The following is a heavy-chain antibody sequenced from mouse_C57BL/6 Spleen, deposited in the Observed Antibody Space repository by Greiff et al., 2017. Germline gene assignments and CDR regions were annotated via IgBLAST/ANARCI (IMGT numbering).Heavy chain of an antibody. CDR3: ARRINYDGSNYDYALDY. D-gene: IGHD1-1*01. J-gene: IGHJ4*01. CDR1: GYTFTSYW. Sequence: QVQLQQPGAELVKPGASVKLSCKASGYTFTSYWMQWVKQRPGQGLEWLGEIDTSDSYTTYNQQFKGKATLTVDTSSSTAYMQLRSLPSYDSADYYCARRINYDGSNYDYALDYWGQGTSVTVSS. CDR2: IDTSDSYT. V-gene: IGHV1-50*01.